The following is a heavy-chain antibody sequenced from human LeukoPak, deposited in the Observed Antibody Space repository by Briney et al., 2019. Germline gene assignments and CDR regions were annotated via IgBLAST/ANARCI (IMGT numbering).Heavy chain of an antibody. CDR2: IYRDGST. D-gene: IGHD1-26*01. Sequence: SETLSLTCTISGDSIGLFYWSWMRQPAGKGLEWIGRIYRDGSTNYNPSLKSRVTISVDTSKNQFSLKLSSVTAADTAVYYCARDYGGSYYSWFDPWGQGTLVTVSS. J-gene: IGHJ5*02. CDR3: ARDYGGSYYSWFDP. CDR1: GDSIGLFY. V-gene: IGHV4-4*07.